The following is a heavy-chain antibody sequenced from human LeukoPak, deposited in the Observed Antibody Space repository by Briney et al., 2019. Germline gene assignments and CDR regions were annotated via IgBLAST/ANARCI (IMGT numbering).Heavy chain of an antibody. Sequence: GGSLRLSCAASGFTFSSYSMNWVRQAPGKGLEWVSSISSSSSYIYYADSVKGRFTISRDNAKNSLYLQMNSLRAEDTAVYYCARAGKYYGSGSYYYYGMDVWGQGTTVTVSS. D-gene: IGHD3-10*01. CDR1: GFTFSSYS. V-gene: IGHV3-21*01. J-gene: IGHJ6*02. CDR2: ISSSSSYI. CDR3: ARAGKYYGSGSYYYYGMDV.